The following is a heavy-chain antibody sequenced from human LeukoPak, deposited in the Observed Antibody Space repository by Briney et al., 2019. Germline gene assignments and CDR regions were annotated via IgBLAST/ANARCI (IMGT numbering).Heavy chain of an antibody. J-gene: IGHJ3*02. D-gene: IGHD4-23*01. CDR3: ARDRGPNYGGNSEIAFDI. CDR2: IRYDGSNK. Sequence: PGGSLRLSCAASGFTFSSYGMHWVRQAPGKGLEWVAFIRYDGSNKYYADSVKGRFTISRDNSKNTLYLQMNSLRAEDTAVYYCARDRGPNYGGNSEIAFDIWGQGTMVTVSS. V-gene: IGHV3-30*02. CDR1: GFTFSSYG.